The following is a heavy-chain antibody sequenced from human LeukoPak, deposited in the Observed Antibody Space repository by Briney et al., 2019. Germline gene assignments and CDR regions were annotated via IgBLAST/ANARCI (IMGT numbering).Heavy chain of an antibody. CDR3: ARYYDSSGYYYLPYDAFDI. V-gene: IGHV1-8*01. D-gene: IGHD3-22*01. CDR1: GYTFTSYD. J-gene: IGHJ3*02. Sequence: ASVKVSCKASGYTFTSYDINWVRQATGQGLEWMGWMNPNSGNTGYAQKFQGRVTMTRNTSISTAHMELSSLRSEDTAVYYCARYYDSSGYYYLPYDAFDIWGQGTMVTVSS. CDR2: MNPNSGNT.